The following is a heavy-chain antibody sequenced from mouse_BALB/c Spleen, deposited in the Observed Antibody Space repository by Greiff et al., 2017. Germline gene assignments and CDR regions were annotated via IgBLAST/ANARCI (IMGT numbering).Heavy chain of an antibody. CDR3: ARDETGTGYFDV. D-gene: IGHD4-1*01. CDR1: GFTFSDYY. CDR2: ISDGGSYT. V-gene: IGHV5-4*02. Sequence: EVQGVESGGGLVKPGGSLKLSCAASGFTFSDYYMYWVRQTPEKRLEWVATISDGGSYTYYPDSVKGRFTISRDNAKNNLYLQMSSLKSEDTAMYYCARDETGTGYFDVWGAGTTVTVSS. J-gene: IGHJ1*01.